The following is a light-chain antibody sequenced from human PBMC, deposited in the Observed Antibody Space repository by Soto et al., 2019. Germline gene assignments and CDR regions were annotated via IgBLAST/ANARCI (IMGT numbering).Light chain of an antibody. CDR3: QQYGSSPPRYN. J-gene: IGKJ2*01. V-gene: IGKV3-20*01. CDR1: QSVSSSY. CDR2: GAS. Sequence: EIVLTQSPGTLYLSTGERATLSCRASQSVSSSYLAWYQQKPGQAPRLLIYGASSRATGIPDRFSGSGSGTDFTLTISRLKPEDFAVYYCQQYGSSPPRYNFGQGTKLEIK.